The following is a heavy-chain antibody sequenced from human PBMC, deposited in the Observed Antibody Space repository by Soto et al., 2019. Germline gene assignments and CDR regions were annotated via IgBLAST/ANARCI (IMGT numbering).Heavy chain of an antibody. V-gene: IGHV3-23*01. CDR2: ISGSGGIT. CDR3: AQRGSYSPFDP. CDR1: GFSFSNYA. J-gene: IGHJ5*02. D-gene: IGHD1-26*01. Sequence: EVQLLESGGDLVQPGGSLRLSCAASGFSFSNYAMTWVRQAPGKGLEWVSAISGSGGITYYADSVKGRFTISRDNSKNTLYLQMNSLRAEDTAVYYCAQRGSYSPFDPWGQGTLVTVSS.